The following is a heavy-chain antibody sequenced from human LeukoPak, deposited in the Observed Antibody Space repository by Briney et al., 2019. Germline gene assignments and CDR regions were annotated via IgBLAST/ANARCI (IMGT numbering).Heavy chain of an antibody. Sequence: PGGSLRLSCAASGFTFSSYSMNWVRQAPGKGLEWVSSISSSSSYIYYADSVKGRFTISRDNAKNSLYLQMYSLRAEDTAVYYCARESYCSSTSCSAYGMDVWGQGTTVTVSS. CDR1: GFTFSSYS. J-gene: IGHJ6*02. V-gene: IGHV3-21*01. D-gene: IGHD2-2*01. CDR2: ISSSSSYI. CDR3: ARESYCSSTSCSAYGMDV.